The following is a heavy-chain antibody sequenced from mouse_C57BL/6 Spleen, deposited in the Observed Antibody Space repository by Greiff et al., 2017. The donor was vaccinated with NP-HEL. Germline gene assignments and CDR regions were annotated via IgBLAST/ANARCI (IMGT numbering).Heavy chain of an antibody. CDR3: ASLITTVVATNFDY. V-gene: IGHV3-6*01. CDR1: GYSITSGYY. CDR2: ISYDGSN. Sequence: VQLQQSGPGLVKPSQSLSLTCSVTGYSITSGYYWNWIRQFPGNKLEWMGYISYDGSNNYNPSLKNRISITRDTSKNQFFLKLNSVTTEDTATYYCASLITTVVATNFDYWGQGTTLTVSS. D-gene: IGHD1-1*01. J-gene: IGHJ2*01.